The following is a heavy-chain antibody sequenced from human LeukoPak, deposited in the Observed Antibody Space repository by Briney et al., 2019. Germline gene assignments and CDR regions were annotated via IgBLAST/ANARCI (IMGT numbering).Heavy chain of an antibody. Sequence: PSETLSLTCTVSGGSISSSSYYWGWVRQPPGKGLEWIGSIYYRGSTYYNPSLKSRVTISVDTSKNQFSLKLSSVTAADTAVYYCARSRGGDYDYWGQGTLVTVSS. CDR1: GGSISSSSYY. D-gene: IGHD4-17*01. CDR2: IYYRGST. V-gene: IGHV4-39*01. CDR3: ARSRGGDYDY. J-gene: IGHJ4*02.